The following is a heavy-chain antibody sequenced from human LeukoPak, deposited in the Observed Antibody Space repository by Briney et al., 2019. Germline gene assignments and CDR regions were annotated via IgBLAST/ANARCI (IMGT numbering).Heavy chain of an antibody. Sequence: ASVKVSCKASGYTFTSYYMHWVRQAPGQGLEWMGIINPSGGSTSYAQKFQGRVTITADESTSTAYMELSSLRSEDTAVYYCARDLKLYYYGSGPIGGMDVWGQGTTVTVSS. V-gene: IGHV1-46*01. CDR3: ARDLKLYYYGSGPIGGMDV. D-gene: IGHD3-10*01. J-gene: IGHJ6*02. CDR2: INPSGGST. CDR1: GYTFTSYY.